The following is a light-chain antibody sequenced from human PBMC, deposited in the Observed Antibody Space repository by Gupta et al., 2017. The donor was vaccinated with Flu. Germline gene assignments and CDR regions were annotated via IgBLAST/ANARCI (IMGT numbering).Light chain of an antibody. CDR1: QSVFAY. CDR2: DAS. CDR3: HQRSSWPPLT. J-gene: IGKJ4*01. V-gene: IGKV3-11*01. Sequence: EIVLTQSPATLSLSPGDRATLSCRASQSVFAYLAWYQHKPGQAPRLLIYDASTRAPVVPARFSGSGYGTEFTLSISSLEPEDFAVYYCHQRSSWPPLTFGGGTKVEI.